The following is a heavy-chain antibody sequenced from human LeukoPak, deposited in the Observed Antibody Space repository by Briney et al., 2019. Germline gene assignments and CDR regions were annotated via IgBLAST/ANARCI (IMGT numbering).Heavy chain of an antibody. J-gene: IGHJ4*02. V-gene: IGHV3-7*01. CDR1: TFTFSSSW. CDR2: IKEDGSEK. Sequence: PGGSLRLSCAASTFTFSSSWMNWVRQAPGKGLEWVANIKEDGSEKYSVDSVKGRFTISRDNAKNSLYLQMNSLRAEDTAVYYCARPSPLTGDPHFDYWGQGTLVTVSS. D-gene: IGHD7-27*01. CDR3: ARPSPLTGDPHFDY.